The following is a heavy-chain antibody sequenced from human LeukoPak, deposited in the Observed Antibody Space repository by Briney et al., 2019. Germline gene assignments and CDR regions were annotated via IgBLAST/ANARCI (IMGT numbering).Heavy chain of an antibody. CDR2: MIPIFGTA. CDR3: ARDNYYDSSGPDAFDI. V-gene: IGHV1-69*05. J-gene: IGHJ3*02. CDR1: GGTFSSYA. Sequence: ASVKVSCKASGGTFSSYAISWVRQAPGQGLEWMGGMIPIFGTANYAQKFQGRVTITTDASTSTAYMELSSLRSEDTAVYYCARDNYYDSSGPDAFDIWGQGTMVTVSS. D-gene: IGHD3-22*01.